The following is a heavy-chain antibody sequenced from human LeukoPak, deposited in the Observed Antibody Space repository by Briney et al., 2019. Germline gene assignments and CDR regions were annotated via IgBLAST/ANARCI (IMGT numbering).Heavy chain of an antibody. CDR2: ISAYNGNT. J-gene: IGHJ4*02. CDR3: ARVRDIVVVPAVQDGDY. V-gene: IGHV1-18*01. Sequence: ASVKVSCKASGYTFTSYGISWVRQAPGQGLEWMVWISAYNGNTNYAQKLQGRVTMTTDTSTSTAYMELRSLRSDDTAVYYCARVRDIVVVPAVQDGDYWGQGTLVTVSS. CDR1: GYTFTSYG. D-gene: IGHD2-2*01.